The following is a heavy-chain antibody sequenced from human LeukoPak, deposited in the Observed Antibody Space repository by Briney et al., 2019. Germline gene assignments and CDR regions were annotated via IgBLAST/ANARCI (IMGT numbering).Heavy chain of an antibody. Sequence: SQTLSLTCAISGDSVSSNSAAWGWIRQSPSRGLEWLGRTYYRSGWYNDYALSVESRITINPDTSKNQVSLQLTSVTPEDTAVSYCSRELAWSPALHWGRGTLVTVSS. CDR2: TYYRSGWYN. V-gene: IGHV6-1*01. CDR3: SRELAWSPALH. D-gene: IGHD3-3*02. CDR1: GDSVSSNSAA. J-gene: IGHJ4*02.